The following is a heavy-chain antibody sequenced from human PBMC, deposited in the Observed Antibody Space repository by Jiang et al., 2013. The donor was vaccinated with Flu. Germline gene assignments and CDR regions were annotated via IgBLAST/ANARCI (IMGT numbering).Heavy chain of an antibody. Sequence: GLVKPSETLSLTCTVSGGSISSYYWSWIRQPAGKGLEWIGRIYTSGSTNYNPSLKSRVTMSVDTSKNQFSLKLSSVTAADTAVYYCARGTRDYYYDSSGYFDYWGQGTLVTVSS. CDR3: ARGTRDYYYDSSGYFDY. D-gene: IGHD3-22*01. J-gene: IGHJ4*02. CDR1: GGSISSYY. V-gene: IGHV4-4*07. CDR2: IYTSGST.